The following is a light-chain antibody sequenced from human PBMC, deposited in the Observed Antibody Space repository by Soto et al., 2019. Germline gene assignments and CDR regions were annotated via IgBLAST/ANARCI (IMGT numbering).Light chain of an antibody. V-gene: IGLV1-44*01. J-gene: IGLJ2*01. Sequence: QSVLTQPPSASGTPGQRVTISCSGSNSNIGSNTVSWYQQLPGTAPKLLIYSNNQRPSGVPDRFSGSKSGTSASLAISGLQSGGEAEYYCAAWDDRLNVVVFGGGTQLTVL. CDR2: SNN. CDR3: AAWDDRLNVVV. CDR1: NSNIGSNT.